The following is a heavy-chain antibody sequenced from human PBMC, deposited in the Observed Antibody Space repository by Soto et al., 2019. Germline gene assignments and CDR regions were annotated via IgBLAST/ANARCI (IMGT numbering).Heavy chain of an antibody. CDR3: AKGGGPMYSSSWY. CDR2: ISYDGSNK. D-gene: IGHD6-13*01. Sequence: QVQLVESGGGVVQPGRSLRLSCAASGFTFSSYGMHWVRQAPGKGLEWVAVISYDGSNKYYADSVKGRFTISRDNSKNTLYLQMYSLRAEDTAVYYCAKGGGPMYSSSWYWGQGTLVTVSS. J-gene: IGHJ4*02. V-gene: IGHV3-30*18. CDR1: GFTFSSYG.